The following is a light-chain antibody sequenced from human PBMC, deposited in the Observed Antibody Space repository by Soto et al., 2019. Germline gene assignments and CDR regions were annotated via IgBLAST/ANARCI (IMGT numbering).Light chain of an antibody. CDR1: SSDVGGYNY. CDR2: DVS. J-gene: IGLJ3*02. V-gene: IGLV2-14*01. Sequence: QSALTQPASVSGSPGQSITISCTGTSSDVGGYNYVSWYQQHPGKAPKLMIYDVSNRPSGVSNRFSGSKSGNTASLTISGLQAEDGADYYCSSYTSSSTPSWVFGGGTKLTVL. CDR3: SSYTSSSTPSWV.